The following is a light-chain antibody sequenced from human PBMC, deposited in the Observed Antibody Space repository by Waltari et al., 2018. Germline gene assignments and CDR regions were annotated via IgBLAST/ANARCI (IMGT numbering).Light chain of an antibody. CDR2: LGS. CDR1: QSLLHSNGYTY. Sequence: DIVMTQSPLSLPVTPGEPASIPCRSSQSLLHSNGYTYLDWYLQKPGQSPQLLIYLGSNRASGVPDRFSGSGSGTDFTLKISRVEAEDVGVYYCMQALQTRLTFGGGTKVEIK. V-gene: IGKV2-28*01. J-gene: IGKJ4*01. CDR3: MQALQTRLT.